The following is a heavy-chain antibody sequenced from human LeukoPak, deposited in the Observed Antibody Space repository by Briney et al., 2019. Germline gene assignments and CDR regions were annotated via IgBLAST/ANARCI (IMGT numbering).Heavy chain of an antibody. V-gene: IGHV4-31*03. J-gene: IGHJ4*02. CDR2: IYYSGST. CDR3: ARDPVGSGWYDY. CDR1: GGSISSGGYY. D-gene: IGHD6-19*01. Sequence: SETLSLTCTVSGGSISSGGYYWSWIRQHPGKGLEWIGYIYYSGSTYYNPSLKSRVTISVDTSKNQFSLKLSSVTAADTAVYYCARDPVGSGWYDYWGQGTLVTVSS.